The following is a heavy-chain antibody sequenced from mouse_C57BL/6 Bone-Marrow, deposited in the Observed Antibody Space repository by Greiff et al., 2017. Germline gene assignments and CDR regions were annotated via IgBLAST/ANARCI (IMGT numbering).Heavy chain of an antibody. Sequence: EVMLVESGGGLVQPGGSLSLSCAASGFTFPDYYMSWVRQPPGKALEWLGFIRNKANGYTTEYSASVKGRFTISRDNSQSILYLQMNALRAEDSATYYCASWDGRLAYWGQGTLVTVSA. J-gene: IGHJ3*01. CDR3: ASWDGRLAY. CDR1: GFTFPDYY. D-gene: IGHD1-1*01. CDR2: IRNKANGYTT. V-gene: IGHV7-3*01.